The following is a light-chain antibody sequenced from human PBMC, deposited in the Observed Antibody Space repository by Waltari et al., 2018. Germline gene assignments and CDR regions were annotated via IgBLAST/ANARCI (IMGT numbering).Light chain of an antibody. CDR3: RTFSAVGTRV. J-gene: IGLJ1*01. CDR1: SSDVGRYNY. Sequence: QSALTQPASVSGSPGQSITISCTGTSSDVGRYNYVSWYQKHPDKVPKLLIFDGIYRPTGVSDRFSGSKSVNTASLTISGLRADDEADYYCRTFSAVGTRVFGTGTRVTVL. CDR2: DGI. V-gene: IGLV2-14*03.